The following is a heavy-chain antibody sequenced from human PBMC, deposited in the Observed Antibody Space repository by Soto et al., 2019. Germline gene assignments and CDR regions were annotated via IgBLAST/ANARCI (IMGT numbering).Heavy chain of an antibody. Sequence: SETLSLTCTVSGGSISSGGYYWSWIRQHPGKGLEWIGYIYYSGSTYYNPSLKSRVTISVDTSKNQFSLKLSSVTAADTAVYYCARSPIIAAAGTEYFQHWGQGTLVTVSS. CDR2: IYYSGST. V-gene: IGHV4-31*03. CDR3: ARSPIIAAAGTEYFQH. D-gene: IGHD6-13*01. J-gene: IGHJ1*01. CDR1: GGSISSGGYY.